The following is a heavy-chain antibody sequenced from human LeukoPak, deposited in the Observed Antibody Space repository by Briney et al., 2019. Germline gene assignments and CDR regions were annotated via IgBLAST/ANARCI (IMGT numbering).Heavy chain of an antibody. D-gene: IGHD1-26*01. Sequence: WETLSLTCTVSGGSISSYYWSWIRQPPGKGLEWIGYIYYSGSTNYNPSLKSRVTISVDTSKNQFSLKLSSVTAADTAVYYCAREWGGAFDIWGQGTMVTVSS. V-gene: IGHV4-59*01. CDR1: GGSISSYY. CDR2: IYYSGST. J-gene: IGHJ3*02. CDR3: AREWGGAFDI.